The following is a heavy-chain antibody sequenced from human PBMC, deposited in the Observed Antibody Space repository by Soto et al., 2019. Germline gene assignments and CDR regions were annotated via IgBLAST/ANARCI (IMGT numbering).Heavy chain of an antibody. V-gene: IGHV3-74*01. CDR1: GFTFSSFW. D-gene: IGHD3-16*01. CDR2: INYDGSTT. CDR3: ARVARGAWGVFDP. Sequence: EVQLVESGGGLVQPGGSLRLSCAASGFTFSSFWMHWVRQAPGKGRVRVSRINYDGSTTNYADAVKGRFTISRDNAKNTLYLQMNRLTAEDTAIYYCARVARGAWGVFDPWGQGTLVTVSS. J-gene: IGHJ5*02.